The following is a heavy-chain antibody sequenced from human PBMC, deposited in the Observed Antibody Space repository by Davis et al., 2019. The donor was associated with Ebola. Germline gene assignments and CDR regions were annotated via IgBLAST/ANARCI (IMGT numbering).Heavy chain of an antibody. CDR3: ARESVYYDFWSGYYHYYYGMDV. D-gene: IGHD3-3*01. V-gene: IGHV3-48*04. CDR2: ISSSSSTI. CDR1: GFTFSSYS. Sequence: GGSLRLSCAASGFTFSSYSMNWVRQAPGKGLEWVSYISSSSSTIYYADSVKGRFTISRDNAKNSLYLQMNSLRAEDTAVYYCARESVYYDFWSGYYHYYYGMDVWGQGTTVTVSS. J-gene: IGHJ6*02.